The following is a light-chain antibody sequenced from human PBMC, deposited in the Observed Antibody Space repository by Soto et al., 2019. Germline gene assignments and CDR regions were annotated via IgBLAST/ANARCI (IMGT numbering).Light chain of an antibody. CDR3: QQNKDWPGT. J-gene: IGKJ1*01. Sequence: EIVMTQSPGTLSLSPGERATLSGMASQSVSRYLAWYHQKPGQAPRLLIYDASTRATGIPVRFSGSGSGTEFTLTISSLQSEDFGVYYCQQNKDWPGTFGQGTKVDIK. CDR2: DAS. V-gene: IGKV3-15*01. CDR1: QSVSRY.